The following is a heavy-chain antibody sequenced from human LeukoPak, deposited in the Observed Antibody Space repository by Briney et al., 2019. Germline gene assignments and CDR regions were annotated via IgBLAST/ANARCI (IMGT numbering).Heavy chain of an antibody. J-gene: IGHJ5*02. Sequence: AASVKVSCKASGYTFTGYDINWVRQATGQGLEWMGWMNPNSGNTGYAQKFQGRVTMTRNTSISTAYMELSSLRSEDTAVYYCARDPISRIAVAGMNWFDPWGQGTLVTVSS. CDR3: ARDPISRIAVAGMNWFDP. V-gene: IGHV1-8*01. CDR1: GYTFTGYD. CDR2: MNPNSGNT. D-gene: IGHD6-19*01.